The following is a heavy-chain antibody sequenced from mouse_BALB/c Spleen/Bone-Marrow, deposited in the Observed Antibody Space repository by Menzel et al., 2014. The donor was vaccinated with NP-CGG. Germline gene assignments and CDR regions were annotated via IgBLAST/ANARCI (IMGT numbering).Heavy chain of an antibody. Sequence: QVQLQQSGAGMVRPGVLVKFSCKGSGFNFKDYYMHWVKQRPEKSLEWIGCISTYYGNTRYNPKFKGKATMTVDKSSSTAYMELGRLTSEDSAIYYCAREGNCNLDYWGQGTTVTVSS. V-gene: IGHV1-67*01. CDR3: AREGNCNLDY. CDR2: ISTYYGNT. CDR1: GFNFKDYY. J-gene: IGHJ2*01.